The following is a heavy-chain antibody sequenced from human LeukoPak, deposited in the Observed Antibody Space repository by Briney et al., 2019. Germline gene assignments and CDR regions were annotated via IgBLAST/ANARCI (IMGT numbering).Heavy chain of an antibody. CDR2: ISGSGGST. Sequence: GGSLRLSCAASGFTFSSYAMSWVRQAPGKGLEWVSAISGSGGSTYYADSVKGRFTISRDNSKNTLYLQMNSLRAEDTAVYYCAKATRGRYCSSTSCYGAYYYYGIDVWGQGTTVTVSS. V-gene: IGHV3-23*01. D-gene: IGHD2-2*01. CDR1: GFTFSSYA. J-gene: IGHJ6*02. CDR3: AKATRGRYCSSTSCYGAYYYYGIDV.